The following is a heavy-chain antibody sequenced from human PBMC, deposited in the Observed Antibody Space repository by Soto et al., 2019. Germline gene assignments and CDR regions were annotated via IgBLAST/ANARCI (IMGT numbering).Heavy chain of an antibody. CDR3: ARDADYGGSRGGMDV. CDR1: GGSVNNANXX. D-gene: IGHD4-17*01. CDR2: IYYSGST. Sequence: QVRLEESGPGLVKPSETXSLICSVSGGSVNNANXXXXWIRXXPENGLEWIGYIYYSGSTRYNPSFKTRATLSIDTTKDQFSLRLNSVTVADTAVYFCARDADYGGSRGGMDVWGRGTTVTVSS. V-gene: IGHV4-31*03. J-gene: IGHJ6*02.